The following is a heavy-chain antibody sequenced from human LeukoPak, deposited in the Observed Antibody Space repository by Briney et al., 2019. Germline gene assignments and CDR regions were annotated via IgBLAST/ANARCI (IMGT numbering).Heavy chain of an antibody. CDR3: ARALVEEWLLYRYFSNYYMDV. CDR2: ISSSGSTI. CDR1: GFTFSDYY. V-gene: IGHV3-11*01. J-gene: IGHJ6*03. Sequence: GGSLSLSCAASGFTFSDYYMSWIRQAPGKGLEWVSYISSSGSTIYYADSVKGRFTISRDNAKNSLYLQMNSLRAEDTAVYYCARALVEEWLLYRYFSNYYMDVWGKGTTVTVSS. D-gene: IGHD3-3*01.